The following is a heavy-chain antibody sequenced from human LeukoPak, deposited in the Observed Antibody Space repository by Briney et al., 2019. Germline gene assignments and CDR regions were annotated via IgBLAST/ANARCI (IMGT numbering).Heavy chain of an antibody. J-gene: IGHJ3*02. Sequence: GESLKISRKGSGYSFTSYWIGWVRQMPGKGLEWMGIIYPGDSDTRYSPSFQGQVTISADKSISTAYLQWSSLKASDTAMYYCARHGSSGWYSNAFDIWGQGTMVTVSS. CDR1: GYSFTSYW. D-gene: IGHD6-19*01. CDR2: IYPGDSDT. V-gene: IGHV5-51*01. CDR3: ARHGSSGWYSNAFDI.